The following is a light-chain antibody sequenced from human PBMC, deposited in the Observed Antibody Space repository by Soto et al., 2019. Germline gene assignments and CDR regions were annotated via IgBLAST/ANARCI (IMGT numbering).Light chain of an antibody. CDR3: CSYTTSSQATTIYV. CDR1: SSDVGGYDF. V-gene: IGLV2-14*01. Sequence: QSALTQPASVSGSPGQSITISCAGTSSDVGGYDFVSWYQQHPGKAPKLMVYDVSNRPSGVSPRFSGSKSGNTASLTISGLKAEDEADYFCCSYTTSSQATTIYVFGTGTKLTVL. J-gene: IGLJ1*01. CDR2: DVS.